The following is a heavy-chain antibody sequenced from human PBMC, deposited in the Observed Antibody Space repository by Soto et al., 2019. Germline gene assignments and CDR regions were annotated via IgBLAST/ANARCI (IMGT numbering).Heavy chain of an antibody. V-gene: IGHV4-30-2*01. CDR1: GGSISSGGYS. Sequence: SETLSLTCAVSGGSISSGGYSWSWIRQPPGKGLEWIGYIYHSGSTYYNPSLKSRVTISVDRSKNQFSLKLSSVTAADTAVYYCARVVHAELRWFDPWGQGTLVTVYS. CDR3: ARVVHAELRWFDP. CDR2: IYHSGST. J-gene: IGHJ5*02. D-gene: IGHD1-7*01.